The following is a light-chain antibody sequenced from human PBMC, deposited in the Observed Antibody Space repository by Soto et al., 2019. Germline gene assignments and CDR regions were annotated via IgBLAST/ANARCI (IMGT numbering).Light chain of an antibody. Sequence: EIVLMQSPGTLSLSPCERATLSCRASQYMTRTYIAWYQQKPGQAPRLLIYAASNRATGIPDRFSGSGSGTEFTLTISSLQSEDFAVYYCQQYYNWPPITFGQGTRLEIK. J-gene: IGKJ5*01. CDR2: AAS. CDR3: QQYYNWPPIT. CDR1: QYMTRT. V-gene: IGKV3D-15*01.